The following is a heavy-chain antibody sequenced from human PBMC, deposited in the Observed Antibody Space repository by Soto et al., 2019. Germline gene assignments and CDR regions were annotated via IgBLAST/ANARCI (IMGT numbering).Heavy chain of an antibody. CDR3: AREEWETHTAFDI. D-gene: IGHD1-26*01. Sequence: SETLSLTCTVSGGSISSGGYYWSWIRQHPGKGLEWIGYIYYSGSTYYNPSLKSRVTISVDTSKNQFSLKLSPVTAADTAVYYCAREEWETHTAFDIWGQGTMVTVSS. CDR1: GGSISSGGYY. J-gene: IGHJ3*02. V-gene: IGHV4-31*03. CDR2: IYYSGST.